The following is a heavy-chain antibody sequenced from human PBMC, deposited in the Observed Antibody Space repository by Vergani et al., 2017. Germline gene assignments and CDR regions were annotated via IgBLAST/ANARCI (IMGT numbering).Heavy chain of an antibody. CDR2: ISGPGLST. Sequence: EVHLLESGGGLVQSGGSLRLSCAASGFTFCNSAVSWVRQAPGRGLAWVSSISGPGLSTYYADSVKGRFSISRDNSKNTVFLQMHSLRDEDTAIYYCVKEKIALGSYFFDSWGHGILVTVSS. V-gene: IGHV3-23*01. CDR3: VKEKIALGSYFFDS. CDR1: GFTFCNSA. D-gene: IGHD2/OR15-2a*01. J-gene: IGHJ4*01.